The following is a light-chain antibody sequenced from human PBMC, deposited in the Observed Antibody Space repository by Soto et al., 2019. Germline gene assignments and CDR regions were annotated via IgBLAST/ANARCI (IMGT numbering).Light chain of an antibody. CDR2: EGS. CDR1: SSDVGSYNL. V-gene: IGLV2-23*01. J-gene: IGLJ1*01. Sequence: QSVLAQPASVSGSPGQSITISCTGTSSDVGSYNLVSWYQQHPGKAPKLMIYEGSKRPSGVSNRFSGSKSGNTASLTISGLQAEDEADYSCCSYAGSRGVFGTGTKVTVL. CDR3: CSYAGSRGV.